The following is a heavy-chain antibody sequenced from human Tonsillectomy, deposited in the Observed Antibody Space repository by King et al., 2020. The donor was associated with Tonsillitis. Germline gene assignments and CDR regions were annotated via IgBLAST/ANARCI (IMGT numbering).Heavy chain of an antibody. J-gene: IGHJ4*02. Sequence: QLVQSGGGVVRPGGSLRLSCAASGFTYDGYGMAWVRLAPGKGLEWVAGIDWKGGSKGYADSVKGRFTISRDNAKNSLYLEMNSLRAEDTALYHCARGSLAWAFDYWGQGPLVPVPS. CDR1: GFTYDGYG. CDR2: IDWKGGSK. CDR3: ARGSLAWAFDY. V-gene: IGHV3-20*01. D-gene: IGHD3-3*01.